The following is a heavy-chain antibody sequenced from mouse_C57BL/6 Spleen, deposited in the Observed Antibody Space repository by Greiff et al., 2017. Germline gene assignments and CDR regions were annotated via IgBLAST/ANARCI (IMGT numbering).Heavy chain of an antibody. CDR1: GYAFSSSW. CDR3: ARYGSSPY. D-gene: IGHD1-1*01. Sequence: QVQLQQSGAELVKPGASVKISCKASGYAFSSSWMNWVKQRPGKGLEWIGRIYPGDGDTNYNGKFKGKATLTADKSSSTAYMQLSSLTSEDSAVYFCARYGSSPYGGQDTTLTVS. J-gene: IGHJ2*01. CDR2: IYPGDGDT. V-gene: IGHV1-82*01.